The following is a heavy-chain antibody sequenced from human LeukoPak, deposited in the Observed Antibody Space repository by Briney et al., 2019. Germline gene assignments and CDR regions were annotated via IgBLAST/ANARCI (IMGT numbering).Heavy chain of an antibody. V-gene: IGHV1-2*06. J-gene: IGHJ4*02. Sequence: GASVKDSCKESGYTLIGYYIHSLRQAPGQGLEWMGRINPSNGGTNYAQRFQGRVALTRDTSISTAYMEMSRMTLDDTAVYYCASGPTLGTTHPYFDYWGQGTLVTVSS. CDR2: INPSNGGT. D-gene: IGHD1-1*01. CDR1: GYTLIGYY. CDR3: ASGPTLGTTHPYFDY.